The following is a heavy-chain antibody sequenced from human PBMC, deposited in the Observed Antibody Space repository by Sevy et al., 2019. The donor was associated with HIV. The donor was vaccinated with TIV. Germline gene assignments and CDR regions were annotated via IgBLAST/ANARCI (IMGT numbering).Heavy chain of an antibody. V-gene: IGHV1-2*06. D-gene: IGHD3-22*01. CDR1: GYTFTGYY. Sequence: ASVKVSCKASGYTFTGYYMHWVRQAPGQGLEWMGRINPNSGGTNYAQKCQGRVTMTRDTSISTAYMELSRLRSDDTAVYYCARGGSYYYDSSGYYVDYWGQGTLVTVSS. CDR2: INPNSGGT. CDR3: ARGGSYYYDSSGYYVDY. J-gene: IGHJ4*02.